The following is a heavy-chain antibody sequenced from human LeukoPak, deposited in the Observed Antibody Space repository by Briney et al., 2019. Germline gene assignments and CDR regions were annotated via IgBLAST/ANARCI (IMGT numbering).Heavy chain of an antibody. D-gene: IGHD6-13*01. V-gene: IGHV3-33*06. Sequence: EGSLRLSCAASGFTFSSYGMHWVRQAPGKGLEWVAVIWYDGSNKYYADSVKGRFTISRDNSKNTLYLQMNSLRAEDTAVYYCAKATKGSSWYSIYYYMDVWGKGTTVTVSS. CDR3: AKATKGSSWYSIYYYMDV. CDR1: GFTFSSYG. J-gene: IGHJ6*03. CDR2: IWYDGSNK.